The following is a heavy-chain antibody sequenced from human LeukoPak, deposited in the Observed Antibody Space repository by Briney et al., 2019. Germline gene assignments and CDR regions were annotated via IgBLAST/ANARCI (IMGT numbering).Heavy chain of an antibody. J-gene: IGHJ4*02. Sequence: SSETLSLTCAVYGGSFSGYYWSWIRQPPGKGLEWIGEINHSGSTNYNPSLKSRVTISVDTSKNRFSLKLSSVTAADTAVYYCARGYYDILTGYPLWGQGTLVTVSS. CDR2: INHSGST. V-gene: IGHV4-34*01. D-gene: IGHD3-9*01. CDR1: GGSFSGYY. CDR3: ARGYYDILTGYPL.